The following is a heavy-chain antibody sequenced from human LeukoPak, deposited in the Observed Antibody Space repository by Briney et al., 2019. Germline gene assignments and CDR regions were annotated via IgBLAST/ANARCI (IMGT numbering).Heavy chain of an antibody. D-gene: IGHD3-10*01. CDR1: GFTIDDYA. Sequence: GRSLRLSCAASGFTIDDYAMHWVRQAPGKGLEWVSGISWNSGSIGYADSVKGRFTISRDNAKNSLYLQMNSLRAEDTSLYYCAKDSAAYYYAPDAFDIWGQGTMVTVSS. V-gene: IGHV3-9*01. CDR3: AKDSAAYYYAPDAFDI. CDR2: ISWNSGSI. J-gene: IGHJ3*02.